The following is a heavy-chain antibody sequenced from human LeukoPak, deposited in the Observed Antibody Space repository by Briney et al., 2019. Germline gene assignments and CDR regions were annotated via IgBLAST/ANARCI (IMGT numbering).Heavy chain of an antibody. J-gene: IGHJ6*02. CDR2: ISWNSGSI. CDR1: GFTFDDYA. V-gene: IGHV3-9*01. CDR3: AKDSSGWYLDDVLMSCYYYYGMDV. D-gene: IGHD6-19*01. Sequence: PGRSLRLSCAASGFTFDDYAMHWVRQAPGKGLEWVSGISWNSGSIGYADSVKGRFTISRDNAKNSLYLQMNSLRAEDTALYYCAKDSSGWYLDDVLMSCYYYYGMDVWGQGTTVTVSS.